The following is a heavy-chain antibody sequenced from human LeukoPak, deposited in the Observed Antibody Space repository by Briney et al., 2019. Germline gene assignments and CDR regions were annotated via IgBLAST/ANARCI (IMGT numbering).Heavy chain of an antibody. J-gene: IGHJ6*02. CDR3: ARRGGYNYFYNYYGMDV. Sequence: SETLSLTCTASGGSISSNYWIWIRQPPGKGLEYIGYIYYTGSTDYNPSLKSRVTISLDTSKIQFSLKLTSVTAADTAVYYCARRGGYNYFYNYYGMDVWGQGTTVTVSS. CDR1: GGSISSNY. V-gene: IGHV4-59*08. CDR2: IYYTGST. D-gene: IGHD5-24*01.